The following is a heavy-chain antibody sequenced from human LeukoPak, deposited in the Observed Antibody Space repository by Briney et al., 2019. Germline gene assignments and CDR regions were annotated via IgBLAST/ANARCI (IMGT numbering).Heavy chain of an antibody. V-gene: IGHV4-31*03. Sequence: SETLSLTCTVSGGSISSGGYYWSWIRQHPGKGLEWIGYIYYSGSTYYNPSLKSRVTISVDTSKNQFSLKLSSVTAADTAVYYCASRSPITGTTDYWGQGTLVTVSS. D-gene: IGHD1-20*01. J-gene: IGHJ4*02. CDR2: IYYSGST. CDR1: GGSISSGGYY. CDR3: ASRSPITGTTDY.